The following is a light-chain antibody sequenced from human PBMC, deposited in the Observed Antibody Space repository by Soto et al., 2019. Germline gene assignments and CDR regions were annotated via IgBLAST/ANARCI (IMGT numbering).Light chain of an antibody. CDR1: SSDVGGYNY. CDR3: SSFEASNNLL. CDR2: EVS. V-gene: IGLV2-8*01. J-gene: IGLJ2*01. Sequence: QSALTQPPSASGSPGQSVTISCTGTSSDVGGYNYVSWYQQHPGKAPKLMIYEVSKRPSGVPDRFSGSNSGNTASLTVAGLQVEDEDDYYCSSFEASNNLLFGGGTKLTVL.